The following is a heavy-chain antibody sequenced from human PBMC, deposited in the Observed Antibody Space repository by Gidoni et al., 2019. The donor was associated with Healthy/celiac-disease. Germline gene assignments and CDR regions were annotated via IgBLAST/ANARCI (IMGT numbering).Heavy chain of an antibody. J-gene: IGHJ6*03. CDR2: IIPIFGTA. V-gene: IGHV1-69*01. CDR3: ARARVVVVPAADYYYYYMDV. D-gene: IGHD2-2*01. CDR1: GGTFSSYA. Sequence: CKASGGTFSSYAISWVRQAPGQGLEWMGGIIPIFGTANYAQKFQGRVTITADESTSTAYMELSSLRSEDTAVYYCARARVVVVPAADYYYYYMDVWGKGTTVTVSS.